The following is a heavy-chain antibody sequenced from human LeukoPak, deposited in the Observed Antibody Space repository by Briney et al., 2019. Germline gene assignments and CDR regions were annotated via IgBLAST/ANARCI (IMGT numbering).Heavy chain of an antibody. Sequence: SETLSLTCTVSGGSINSYYWSWIRQPAGKGLEWIGRIYTSGSTNYNPSLKSRVTMSVDTSKNQFSLKLSSVTAADTAVYYCARVRGEIAAAGTYHYYYAMDVWGQGTTVTVSS. CDR2: IYTSGST. CDR3: ARVRGEIAAAGTYHYYYAMDV. CDR1: GGSINSYY. J-gene: IGHJ6*02. V-gene: IGHV4-4*07. D-gene: IGHD6-13*01.